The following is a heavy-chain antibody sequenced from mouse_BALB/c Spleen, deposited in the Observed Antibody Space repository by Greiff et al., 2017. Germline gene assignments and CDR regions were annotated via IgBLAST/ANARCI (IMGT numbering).Heavy chain of an antibody. V-gene: IGHV5-6*01. J-gene: IGHJ4*01. D-gene: IGHD1-2*01. CDR1: GFTFSSYG. Sequence: EVQLVESGGDLVKPGGSLKLSCAASGFTFSSYGMSWVRQTPDKRLEWVATISSGGSYTYYPDSVKGRFTISRDNAKNTLYLQMSRLKSEDTAMYYCARHTTATYAMDYWGQGTSVTVSS. CDR3: ARHTTATYAMDY. CDR2: ISSGGSYT.